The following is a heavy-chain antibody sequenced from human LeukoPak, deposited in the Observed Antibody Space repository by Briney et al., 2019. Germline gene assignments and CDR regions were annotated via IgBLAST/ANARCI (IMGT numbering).Heavy chain of an antibody. CDR1: GYTFTGYY. Sequence: GASVKVSCKASGYTFTGYYMHWVRQAPGQGLEWMGWINPNSGGTNYAQKFRGRVTMTRDTSISTAYMELSRLRSDDTAVYYCARGGAIVGASVYFDYWGQGTLVTVSS. D-gene: IGHD1-26*01. J-gene: IGHJ4*02. V-gene: IGHV1-2*02. CDR3: ARGGAIVGASVYFDY. CDR2: INPNSGGT.